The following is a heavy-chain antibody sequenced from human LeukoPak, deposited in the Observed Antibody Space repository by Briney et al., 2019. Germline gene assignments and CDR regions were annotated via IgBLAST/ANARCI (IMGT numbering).Heavy chain of an antibody. CDR3: ARVGGYSYEYYFDY. CDR2: IRQDGSEK. J-gene: IGHJ4*02. Sequence: GGSLRLSCAASGFTFSTYWMNWVRQAPGKGLEWVANIRQDGSEKYYVDSVKGRFTISRDNAKNSLYLQMNSLRAEDTAVYYCARVGGYSYEYYFDYWGQGTLVTVSP. D-gene: IGHD5-18*01. V-gene: IGHV3-7*01. CDR1: GFTFSTYW.